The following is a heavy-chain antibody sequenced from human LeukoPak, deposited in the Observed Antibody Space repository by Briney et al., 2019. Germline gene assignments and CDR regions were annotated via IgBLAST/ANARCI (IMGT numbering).Heavy chain of an antibody. J-gene: IGHJ4*02. D-gene: IGHD3-3*01. CDR3: ARHEQSYDFWSGQFDY. Sequence: PSETLSLTCTVSGGSISSSSYYWGWIRQPPGKGLEWIGSTYYSGSTYYNPSLKSRVTISVDTSKNQFSLKLSSVTAADTAVYYCARHEQSYDFWSGQFDYWGQGTLVTVSS. CDR1: GGSISSSSYY. CDR2: TYYSGST. V-gene: IGHV4-39*01.